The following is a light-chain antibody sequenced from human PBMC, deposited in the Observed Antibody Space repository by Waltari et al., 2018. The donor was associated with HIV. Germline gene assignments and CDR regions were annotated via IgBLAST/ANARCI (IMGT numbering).Light chain of an antibody. CDR3: HQYHNWPRT. J-gene: IGKJ1*01. CDR2: GAS. V-gene: IGKV3-15*01. CDR1: QSVSSD. Sequence: EIVMTQSPASLSVSPGERVTFYSGARQSVSSDVAWYQQKPGLAPRLLIYGASTRDTGIPPRFSGSGSGTAFTLTISSLQSEDFAVYYCHQYHNWPRTFGQGTKVEIK.